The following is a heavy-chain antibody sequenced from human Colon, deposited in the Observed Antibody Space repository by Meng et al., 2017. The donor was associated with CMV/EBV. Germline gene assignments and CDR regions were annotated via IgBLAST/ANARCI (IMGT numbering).Heavy chain of an antibody. J-gene: IGHJ4*02. CDR1: GYTFTSDG. D-gene: IGHD1-7*01. CDR2: ISSYNGNT. Sequence: ASAQISCKASGYTFTSDGISWVRQAAGQGLEWMGWISSYNGNTNYAQKLQGRVTMTTDTSTSTAYMELRSLRSDDTAVYYCARMYNWNYVFDYWGQGTLVTVSS. CDR3: ARMYNWNYVFDY. V-gene: IGHV1-18*04.